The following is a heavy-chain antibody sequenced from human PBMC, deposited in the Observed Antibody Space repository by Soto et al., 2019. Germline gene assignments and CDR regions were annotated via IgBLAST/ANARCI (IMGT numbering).Heavy chain of an antibody. Sequence: QVQMVESGGGVVQPGTSLRLSCVVTGRTFSGYGMNWVRQAPGKGLEWVADITYDGSSTYYADAVKGRFTVSIDNSRNILYLQMNSLRGDDKAMYYCAKDQMGRGWRPVDSWGQGTLVIASS. CDR3: AKDQMGRGWRPVDS. CDR1: GRTFSGYG. J-gene: IGHJ4*02. D-gene: IGHD3-10*01. V-gene: IGHV3-30*18. CDR2: ITYDGSST.